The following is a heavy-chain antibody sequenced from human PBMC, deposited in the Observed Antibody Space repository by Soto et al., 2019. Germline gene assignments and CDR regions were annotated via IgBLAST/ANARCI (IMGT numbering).Heavy chain of an antibody. CDR1: GGTFSSYA. CDR3: AIRDAHRGYSYAAPH. CDR2: IIPIFGTA. V-gene: IGHV1-69*12. Sequence: QVQLVQSGAEVKKPGSSVKVSCKASGGTFSSYAISWVRQAPGQGLEWMGGIIPIFGTANYAQKFQGRVTITADESTSRAYMGQSSLSSEGTAVDYVAIRDAHRGYSYAAPHWCQGTLGTV. D-gene: IGHD5-18*01. J-gene: IGHJ4*02.